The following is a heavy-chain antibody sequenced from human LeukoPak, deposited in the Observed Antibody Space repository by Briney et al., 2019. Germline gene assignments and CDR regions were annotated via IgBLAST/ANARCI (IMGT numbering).Heavy chain of an antibody. D-gene: IGHD6-13*01. CDR1: GFTFSSYA. J-gene: IGHJ5*02. V-gene: IGHV3-23*01. Sequence: GGSLRLSCAASGFTFSSYAVSWVRQAPGKGLEWVSGISGSGGTTYYADSVKGRFTISRDNSKNTLFLQMDSLRAEDTAVYYCAKVGGPAAGLRTFYHWFAPWGQGTLVTVSS. CDR3: AKVGGPAAGLRTFYHWFAP. CDR2: ISGSGGTT.